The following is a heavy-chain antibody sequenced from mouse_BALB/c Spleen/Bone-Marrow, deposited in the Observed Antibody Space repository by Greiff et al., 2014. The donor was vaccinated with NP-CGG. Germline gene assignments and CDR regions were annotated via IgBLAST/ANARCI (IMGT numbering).Heavy chain of an antibody. V-gene: IGHV14-3*02. CDR1: GFNIKDTY. D-gene: IGHD2-14*01. CDR3: ASYRYAWYFDV. Sequence: VQLQQSGAELVKPGASVKLSCTASGFNIKDTYMRWVKQRPEQGLEWIGRIDPANGNTKYDPKFQGKATITADTSSNTAYLQLSRLTSEDTAVYYCASYRYAWYFDVWGAGTTVTVSS. CDR2: IDPANGNT. J-gene: IGHJ1*01.